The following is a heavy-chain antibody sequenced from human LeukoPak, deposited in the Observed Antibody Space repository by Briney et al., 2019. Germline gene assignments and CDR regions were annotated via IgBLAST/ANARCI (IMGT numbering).Heavy chain of an antibody. CDR1: GGSFSGYY. CDR2: INHSGST. V-gene: IGHV4-34*01. CDR3: ASPRGFSYGYFDH. J-gene: IGHJ4*02. Sequence: SGTLSLTCAVYGGSFSGYYWSWIRQPPGKGLEWIGEINHSGSTNYNPSLKSRVTISVDTSKNQFSLKLSSVTAADTAVYYCASPRGFSYGYFDHWGQGSLVTVSS. D-gene: IGHD5-18*01.